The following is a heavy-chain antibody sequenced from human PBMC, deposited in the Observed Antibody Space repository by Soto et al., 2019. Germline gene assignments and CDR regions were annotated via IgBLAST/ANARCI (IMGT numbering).Heavy chain of an antibody. V-gene: IGHV4-59*01. J-gene: IGHJ6*02. CDR3: ARGSSGWYGGGYYYYYGMDV. CDR1: GGSISRYY. Sequence: SESRSVKCSGSGGSISRYYWSCIRQPPGKGLEWIGYIYYSGSTNYNPSLKSRVTISVDTSKNQFSLKLSSVTAADTAVYYCARGSSGWYGGGYYYYYGMDVWCQGTTVTVS. D-gene: IGHD6-19*01. CDR2: IYYSGST.